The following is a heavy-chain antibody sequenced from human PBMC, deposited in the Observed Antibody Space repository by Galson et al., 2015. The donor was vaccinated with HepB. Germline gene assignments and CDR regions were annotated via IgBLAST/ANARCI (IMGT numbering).Heavy chain of an antibody. D-gene: IGHD4-17*01. CDR3: ARLFSTVTTYPWFDP. CDR1: GYTFTSYG. V-gene: IGHV1-18*04. J-gene: IGHJ5*02. CDR2: ISAYNGNT. Sequence: QSGAEVKKPGASVKVSCKASGYTFTSYGISWVRQAPGQGLEWMGWISAYNGNTNYAQKLQGRVTMTTDTSTSTAYMELRSLRSDDTAVYYCARLFSTVTTYPWFDPWGQGTLVTVSS.